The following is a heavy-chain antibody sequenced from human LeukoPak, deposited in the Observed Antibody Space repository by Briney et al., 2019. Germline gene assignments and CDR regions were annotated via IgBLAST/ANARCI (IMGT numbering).Heavy chain of an antibody. J-gene: IGHJ4*02. CDR2: INHSGST. Sequence: NPSETLSLTCAVYGGSFSGYYWSWIRQPPGKGLEWIGEINHSGSTNYNPSLKSRVTISVDTSKNQFSLKLSSVTAADTAVYYCARHRRDGYNDGTIDYWGQGTLVTVSS. V-gene: IGHV4-34*01. CDR1: GGSFSGYY. D-gene: IGHD5-24*01. CDR3: ARHRRDGYNDGTIDY.